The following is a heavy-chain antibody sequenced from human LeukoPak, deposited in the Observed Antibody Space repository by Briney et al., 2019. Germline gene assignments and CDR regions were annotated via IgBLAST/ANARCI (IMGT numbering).Heavy chain of an antibody. CDR3: ARDPGYSSPWYFDP. Sequence: PSETLSLTCTVSGSSISSYYWSWIRQPAGKGLEWIGRIYTSGSTNYNPSLKSRVTMSVDTSKNQFSLKLSSVTAADTAVYYCARDPGYSSPWYFDPWGRGTLVTVSS. D-gene: IGHD5-18*01. J-gene: IGHJ2*01. V-gene: IGHV4-4*07. CDR2: IYTSGST. CDR1: GSSISSYY.